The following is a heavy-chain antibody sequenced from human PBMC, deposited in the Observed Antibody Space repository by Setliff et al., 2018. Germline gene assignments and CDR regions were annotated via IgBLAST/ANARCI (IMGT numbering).Heavy chain of an antibody. J-gene: IGHJ4*02. D-gene: IGHD3-22*01. Sequence: ASVKVSCKASGGTFRTDGFSWVRQAPGQGLEWMGRIIPVFRTANYAQKFRGRVTITADEVARTAYMELSTLRSEDTAVYYCARDTRDRYDSSGYYLSLDSWGQGSLVTVSS. CDR2: IIPVFRTA. CDR1: GGTFRTDG. CDR3: ARDTRDRYDSSGYYLSLDS. V-gene: IGHV1-69*13.